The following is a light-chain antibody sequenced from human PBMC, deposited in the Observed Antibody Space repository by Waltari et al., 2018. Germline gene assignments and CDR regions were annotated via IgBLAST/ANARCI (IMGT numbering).Light chain of an antibody. CDR3: QHYVRLPVT. CDR2: GAS. CDR1: QSIGTF. V-gene: IGKV3-20*01. J-gene: IGKJ1*01. Sequence: TQSPGTLSLSPGERVTLSCRASQSIGTFLAWYQQKPGQPPRLLIYGASIRAAGIPDRVSGSGSGTDFSLTISRLEPEDFAVYYCQHYVRLPVTFGQGTKVQIK.